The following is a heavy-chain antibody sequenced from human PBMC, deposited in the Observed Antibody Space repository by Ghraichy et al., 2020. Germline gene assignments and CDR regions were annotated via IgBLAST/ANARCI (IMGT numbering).Heavy chain of an antibody. CDR1: GVSFTDYY. J-gene: IGHJ4*02. Sequence: SCAVYGVSFTDYYWTWIRQSPGKGLEWIGEYNHVGGIKYNPSLSGRVSISLDTSRREVSLKVSPVSAADTAVYYCVTSRWYGIYPDYWGQGTLVTVSS. D-gene: IGHD6-13*01. CDR2: YNHVGGI. CDR3: VTSRWYGIYPDY. V-gene: IGHV4-34*01.